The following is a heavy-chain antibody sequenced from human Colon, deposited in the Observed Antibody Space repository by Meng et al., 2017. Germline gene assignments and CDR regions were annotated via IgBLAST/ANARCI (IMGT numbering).Heavy chain of an antibody. J-gene: IGHJ3*02. Sequence: GESLKISCAASGFTFSSYEMNWVRQAPGKGLEWVSYISSSGSTIYYADSVKGRFTISRDNAKNSLYLQMNSLRAEDTAVYYCARAVNGYCSSTSCYAWDPDAFDIWGQGTMVTVSS. CDR3: ARAVNGYCSSTSCYAWDPDAFDI. D-gene: IGHD2-2*03. CDR1: GFTFSSYE. CDR2: ISSSGSTI. V-gene: IGHV3-48*03.